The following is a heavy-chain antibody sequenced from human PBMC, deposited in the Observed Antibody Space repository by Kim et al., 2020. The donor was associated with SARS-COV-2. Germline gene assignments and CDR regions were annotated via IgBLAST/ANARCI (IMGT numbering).Heavy chain of an antibody. J-gene: IGHJ4*02. CDR1: GFTFSSYS. CDR2: ISSSSSTI. Sequence: GGSLRLSCAASGFTFSSYSMNWVRQAPGNGLEWVSYISSSSSTIYYADSVKGQFTISRDNAKNSLYLQMNSLRDEDTAVYYCARARVVVPAASGDFDYWGQGTLVTVSS. D-gene: IGHD2-2*01. CDR3: ARARVVVPAASGDFDY. V-gene: IGHV3-48*02.